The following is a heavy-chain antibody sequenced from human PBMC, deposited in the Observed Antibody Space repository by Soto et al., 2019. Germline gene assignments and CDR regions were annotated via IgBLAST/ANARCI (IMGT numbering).Heavy chain of an antibody. Sequence: GASVKVSCEGSGYSFTTYWIAWVRQMPGKGLEWMGIIYPGDSDARYSPSFQGQVTISVDTSINTAFLRWNSLTASDTAMYYCARQADYNILTGYFYYFDYWGQGSLVTVS. J-gene: IGHJ4*02. V-gene: IGHV5-51*01. CDR1: GYSFTTYW. CDR2: IYPGDSDA. D-gene: IGHD3-9*01. CDR3: ARQADYNILTGYFYYFDY.